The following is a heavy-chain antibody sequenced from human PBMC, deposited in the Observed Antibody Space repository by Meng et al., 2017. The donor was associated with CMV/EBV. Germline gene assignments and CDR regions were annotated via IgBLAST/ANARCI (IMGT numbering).Heavy chain of an antibody. CDR2: IKSKTDGGTT. V-gene: IGHV3-15*01. D-gene: IGHD3-3*01. J-gene: IGHJ6*02. CDR1: GFTFSNAW. Sequence: GESLKISCAASGFTFSNAWMSWVRQAPGKGLEWVGRIKSKTDGGTTDYAAPVKGRFTISRDDSKNTLYLQMNSLKTEDTAVYYCTTGVGRFLEWLLFPYGMDVWGLGTTVTVSS. CDR3: TTGVGRFLEWLLFPYGMDV.